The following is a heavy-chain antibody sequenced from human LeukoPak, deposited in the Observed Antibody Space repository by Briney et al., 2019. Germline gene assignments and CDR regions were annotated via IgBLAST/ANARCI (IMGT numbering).Heavy chain of an antibody. V-gene: IGHV1-69*05. CDR2: IIPIFGTA. D-gene: IGHD1-26*01. J-gene: IGHJ4*02. Sequence: SVKVSCKASGGTFSSYAISWVRQAPGQGLEWMGGIIPIFGTANYAQKFQGRVTITTDESTSTAYMELSSLRCEDTAVYYCASGPSLVGATTFDYWGQGTLVTVSS. CDR3: ASGPSLVGATTFDY. CDR1: GGTFSSYA.